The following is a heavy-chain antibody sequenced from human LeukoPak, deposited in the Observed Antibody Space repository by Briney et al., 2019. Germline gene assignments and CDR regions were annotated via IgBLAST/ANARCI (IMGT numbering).Heavy chain of an antibody. CDR1: GFTFSSYA. CDR2: ISGSGGST. D-gene: IGHD6-13*01. Sequence: GGSLRLSCAASGFTFSSYAMSWVRQAPGKGLEWVSDISGSGGSTYYADSVKGRFTIPRDNSKNTLYLQMNSLRAEDTAVYYCAKDLQMFGSSWTGFDYWGQGTLVTVSS. J-gene: IGHJ4*02. CDR3: AKDLQMFGSSWTGFDY. V-gene: IGHV3-23*01.